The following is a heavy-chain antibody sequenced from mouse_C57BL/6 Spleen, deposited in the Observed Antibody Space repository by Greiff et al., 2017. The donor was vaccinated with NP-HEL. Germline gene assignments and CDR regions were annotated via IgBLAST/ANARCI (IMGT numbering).Heavy chain of an antibody. J-gene: IGHJ2*01. Sequence: QVQLQQPGTELVKPGASVKLSCTASGYNFNSYWMHWVKQRPGQGLEWIGRINPGDGDTKYNAKFKGKATLTADKSSSTAYMQLSSLTSEDTAVYYCAREDFGSSYQRCFDYWGQGTTLTVSS. V-gene: IGHV1-53*01. CDR3: AREDFGSSYQRCFDY. CDR2: INPGDGDT. D-gene: IGHD1-1*01. CDR1: GYNFNSYW.